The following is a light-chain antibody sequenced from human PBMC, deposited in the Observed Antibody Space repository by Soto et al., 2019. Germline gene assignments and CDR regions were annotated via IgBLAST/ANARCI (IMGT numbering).Light chain of an antibody. Sequence: DIVMTQSPLSLPVTPGEPASISCRSSQSLVHSDGNTYLNWFQQRPGQSPRRLLYRVSNRDSGVADKFSGSASGTNFTLKISWVEAEDVGVYYCMQGTHWPRTFGQGTKVDIK. CDR2: RVS. CDR1: QSLVHSDGNTY. CDR3: MQGTHWPRT. J-gene: IGKJ1*01. V-gene: IGKV2-30*02.